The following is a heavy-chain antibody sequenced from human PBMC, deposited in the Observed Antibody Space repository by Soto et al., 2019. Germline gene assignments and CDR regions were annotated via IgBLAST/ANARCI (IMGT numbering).Heavy chain of an antibody. V-gene: IGHV3-53*01. CDR1: GFAVSSNY. D-gene: IGHD6-19*01. CDR3: VQTTGWPGFDF. Sequence: EVQLVESGGGVIQPGGSLRLSCAASGFAVSSNYMNWVRQAPGKGLEWVSVIYGSGTTYYADSVKGRCTISRDTSKNTLYLQMNIQSSEDTAVYYCVQTTGWPGFDFWGQGTLVTVSS. J-gene: IGHJ4*02. CDR2: IYGSGTT.